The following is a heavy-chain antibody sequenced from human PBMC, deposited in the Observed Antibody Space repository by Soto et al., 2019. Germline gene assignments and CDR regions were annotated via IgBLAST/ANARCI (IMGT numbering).Heavy chain of an antibody. CDR3: ARVVHFDSSGFGL. CDR2: ISSSSSYI. Sequence: GGTLRLSCAASGFTFSSYNKNWGRQAPGKGLEWVSSISSSSSYIYYADSVKGQFTISRDNAKNSLYLQMNSLRAEDTAVYYCARVVHFDSSGFGLWGQGTMVTVSS. J-gene: IGHJ3*01. D-gene: IGHD3-22*01. CDR1: GFTFSSYN. V-gene: IGHV3-21*01.